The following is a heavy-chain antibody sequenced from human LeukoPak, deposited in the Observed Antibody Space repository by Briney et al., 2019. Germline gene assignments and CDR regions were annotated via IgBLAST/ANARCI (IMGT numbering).Heavy chain of an antibody. Sequence: PGGSLRLSCAASGFTFSSYGMHWVRQAPGKGLEWVAVIWYDGSNKYYADSVKGRFTISRDNSKNTLYLQMNSLRVEDTAVYYCAKIIVEPGGWGQGTLVTVSS. CDR2: IWYDGSNK. D-gene: IGHD2-15*01. V-gene: IGHV3-33*06. CDR3: AKIIVEPGG. CDR1: GFTFSSYG. J-gene: IGHJ4*02.